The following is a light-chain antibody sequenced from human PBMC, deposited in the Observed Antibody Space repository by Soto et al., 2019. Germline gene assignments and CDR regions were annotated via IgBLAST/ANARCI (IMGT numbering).Light chain of an antibody. Sequence: EMVLTQSPGTLSLSPGERATLSCSASQSVTSTYLAWYQQRPGQTPTLLISDTSIRATGIPDRFSGSGSGTDFTLAISRLEPEDFAVYYCQQYGTSPITFGQGTRLEIK. CDR2: DTS. J-gene: IGKJ5*01. V-gene: IGKV3-20*01. CDR1: QSVTSTY. CDR3: QQYGTSPIT.